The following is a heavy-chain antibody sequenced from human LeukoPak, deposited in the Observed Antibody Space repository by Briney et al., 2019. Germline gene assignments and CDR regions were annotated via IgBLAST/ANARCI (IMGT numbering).Heavy chain of an antibody. D-gene: IGHD3-10*01. CDR2: ISSNGDAT. Sequence: GGSLRLSCAASGFTFSSNAMHWVRQAPGKGLEYVSGISSNGDATYYADSLKGRFTISRDNSKNTLYLQMSSPRPEDTAVYYCYYSGYWGQGTLVTVSS. CDR1: GFTFSSNA. V-gene: IGHV3-64D*09. J-gene: IGHJ4*02. CDR3: YYSGY.